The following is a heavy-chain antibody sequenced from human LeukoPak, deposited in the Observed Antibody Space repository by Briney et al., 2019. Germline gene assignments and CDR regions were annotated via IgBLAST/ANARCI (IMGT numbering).Heavy chain of an antibody. CDR3: AREKWIQLWHNNDY. Sequence: PGGSLRLSCAASGFTFSSYWMSWVRQALGKGLEWVANIKQDGSEKYYVDSVKGRFTISRDNAKNSLYLQMNSLRAEDTAVYYCAREKWIQLWHNNDYWGQGTLVTVSS. V-gene: IGHV3-7*01. CDR1: GFTFSSYW. CDR2: IKQDGSEK. J-gene: IGHJ4*02. D-gene: IGHD5-18*01.